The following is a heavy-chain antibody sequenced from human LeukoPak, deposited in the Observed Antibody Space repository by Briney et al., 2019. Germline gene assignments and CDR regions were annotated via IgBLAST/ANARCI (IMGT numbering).Heavy chain of an antibody. Sequence: PGGSLRLSCAASGFTFSIYGMNWVRQAPGKGLERVASFSASGGTTYYADSVKGRFTISRDNSKNTLNVQMNGLRAEHTAVSYCAKADYSGSYYFEYWGQGTLVTVCS. D-gene: IGHD1-26*01. V-gene: IGHV3-23*01. CDR3: AKADYSGSYYFEY. CDR2: FSASGGTT. CDR1: GFTFSIYG. J-gene: IGHJ4*02.